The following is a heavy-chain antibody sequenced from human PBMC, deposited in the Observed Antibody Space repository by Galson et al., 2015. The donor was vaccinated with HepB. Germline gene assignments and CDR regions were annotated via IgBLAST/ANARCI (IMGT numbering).Heavy chain of an antibody. CDR2: ISAYNGNT. V-gene: IGHV1-18*01. D-gene: IGHD3-3*01. CDR3: ARESVRDFWSGYPAAGSDYYYGMDV. CDR1: GYTLTELS. J-gene: IGHJ6*02. Sequence: SVKVSCKVSGYTLTELSMHWVRQAPGQGLEWMGWISAYNGNTNYAQKLQGRVTMTTDTSTSTAYMELRSLRSDDTAVYYCARESVRDFWSGYPAAGSDYYYGMDVWGQGTTVTVSS.